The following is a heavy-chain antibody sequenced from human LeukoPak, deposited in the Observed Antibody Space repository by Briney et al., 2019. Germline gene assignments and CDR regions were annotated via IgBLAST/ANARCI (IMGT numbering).Heavy chain of an antibody. Sequence: ASVKVSCKASGYTFTSYAIHWVRQAPGQGLEWMGWINAGYGNTKYSQKFQGRVTITRDTSASTAYMELSSLRLEDTAVYYCARERFGAFDYWGQGTLVTVSS. CDR1: GYTFTSYA. V-gene: IGHV1-3*01. D-gene: IGHD3-10*01. CDR2: INAGYGNT. CDR3: ARERFGAFDY. J-gene: IGHJ4*02.